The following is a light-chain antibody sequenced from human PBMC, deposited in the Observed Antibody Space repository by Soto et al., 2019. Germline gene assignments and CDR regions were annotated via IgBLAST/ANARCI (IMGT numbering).Light chain of an antibody. J-gene: IGLJ1*01. Sequence: QSVLTQPASVSGSPGQSITISCTGTSSDVGGYNYVSWYQQHPGKAPKLMIYEVSNRPSGVSNRFSGSKSGNTASLTISWLQAEDEADYYCSSYTSSSTLVFGPGTKLTVL. V-gene: IGLV2-14*01. CDR2: EVS. CDR3: SSYTSSSTLV. CDR1: SSDVGGYNY.